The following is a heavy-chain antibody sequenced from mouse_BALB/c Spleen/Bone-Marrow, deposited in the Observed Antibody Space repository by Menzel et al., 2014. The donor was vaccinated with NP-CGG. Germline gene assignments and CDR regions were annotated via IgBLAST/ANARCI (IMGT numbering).Heavy chain of an antibody. J-gene: IGHJ4*01. CDR2: INPGSGGT. V-gene: IGHV1-54*01. Sequence: VMLVESGAELVRPGTSVKVSCKASGYAFTNYLIEWVKQRPGQGLEWTGVINPGSGGTNYNEKFKGKATLTADKSSSTAYMQLSSLTSDDSAVYFCARWLTVTTAMDYWGQGTSVTVSS. CDR3: ARWLTVTTAMDY. CDR1: GYAFTNYL. D-gene: IGHD4-1*01.